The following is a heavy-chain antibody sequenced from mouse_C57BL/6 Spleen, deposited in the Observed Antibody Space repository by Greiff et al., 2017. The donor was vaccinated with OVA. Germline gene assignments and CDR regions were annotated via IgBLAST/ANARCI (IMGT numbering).Heavy chain of an antibody. CDR1: GYTFTSYC. D-gene: IGHD1-1*01. V-gene: IGHV1-52*01. Sequence: QVQLQQPGAELVRPGSSVKLSCKASGYTFTSYCMHWVKQRPIQGLEWIGNIDPSASDTPSTHKFKDKATLTVDKSASTAYMQHSSLTSEDSAVYYSARSPCYGSRHVDYWGQGTTLTVSS. CDR3: ARSPCYGSRHVDY. J-gene: IGHJ2*01. CDR2: IDPSASDT.